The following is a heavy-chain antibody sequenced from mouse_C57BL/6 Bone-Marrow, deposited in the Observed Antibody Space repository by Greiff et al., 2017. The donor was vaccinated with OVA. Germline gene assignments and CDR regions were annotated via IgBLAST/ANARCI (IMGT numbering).Heavy chain of an antibody. D-gene: IGHD1-1*02. J-gene: IGHJ4*01. CDR1: GFTFSDYG. CDR3: ARLEVGAMDY. Sequence: DVMLVESGGGLVKPGGSLKLSCAASGFTFSDYGMHWVRQAPEKGLEWVAYISSGSSTIYYADTVKGRFTISRDNAKNTLFLQMTSLRSEDTAMYYCARLEVGAMDYWGQGTSVTVSS. V-gene: IGHV5-17*01. CDR2: ISSGSSTI.